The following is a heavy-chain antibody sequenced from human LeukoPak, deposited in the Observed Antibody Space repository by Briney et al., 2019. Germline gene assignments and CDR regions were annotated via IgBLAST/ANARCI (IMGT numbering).Heavy chain of an antibody. D-gene: IGHD3-10*01. J-gene: IGHJ5*01. CDR2: INDDETST. CDR1: GFSFSSSW. CDR3: TRAITYFYGSVTYDWFDS. V-gene: IGHV3-74*01. Sequence: PGGSLRLSCAASGFSFSSSWMHWVRQVPGKGLVWVSRINDDETSTSYADSVKGRFTISRDNAKNMVYLQMNSLRADDTAIYYCTRAITYFYGSVTYDWFDSWGQGTRVTVSS.